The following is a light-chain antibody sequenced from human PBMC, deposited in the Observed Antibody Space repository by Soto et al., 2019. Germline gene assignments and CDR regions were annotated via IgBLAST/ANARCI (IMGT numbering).Light chain of an antibody. J-gene: IGKJ1*01. CDR2: AAS. V-gene: IGKV1-5*01. CDR1: QKMSSL. Sequence: DIKMTQSPSTLSPSVKDRVTITSRASQKMSSLLSWYQHKPGKAPKLMVYAASTSESGVSSRFSGRGSGTDSSFTFSLVQPEDSVSYYCQLYKSYLRTFGQGTKVDIK. CDR3: QLYKSYLRT.